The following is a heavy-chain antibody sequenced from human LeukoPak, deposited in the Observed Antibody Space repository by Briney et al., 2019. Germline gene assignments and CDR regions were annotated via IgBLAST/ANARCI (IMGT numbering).Heavy chain of an antibody. CDR2: IYYSGST. CDR1: GGSISSSSYY. V-gene: IGHV4-39*01. D-gene: IGHD2-2*01. Sequence: PSETLSLTCTVSGGSISSSSYYWSWIRQPPGRGLEWIGSIYYSGSTYYNPSLKSRVTISVDTSKNQFSLKLSSVTAADTAVYYCASSLRYIVVVPAAMSFDYWGQGTLVTVSS. J-gene: IGHJ4*02. CDR3: ASSLRYIVVVPAAMSFDY.